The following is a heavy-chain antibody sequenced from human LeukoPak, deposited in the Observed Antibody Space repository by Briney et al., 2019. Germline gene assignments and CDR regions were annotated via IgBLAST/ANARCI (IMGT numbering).Heavy chain of an antibody. CDR3: ARLGGTYYNPYFDY. D-gene: IGHD1-26*01. V-gene: IGHV3-7*01. Sequence: PGGSLRVSCAASGFSFSTYWMSWVRQAPGKGLEWVANIKQDGSEKYYVDSVKGRFTISRDNANNSLYLQMNSLRAEDTAVYCCARLGGTYYNPYFDYCGQGILVTVSS. CDR1: GFSFSTYW. CDR2: IKQDGSEK. J-gene: IGHJ4*02.